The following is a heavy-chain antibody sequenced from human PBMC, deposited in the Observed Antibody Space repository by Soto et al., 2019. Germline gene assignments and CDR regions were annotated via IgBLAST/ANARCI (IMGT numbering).Heavy chain of an antibody. CDR3: TRWDSTVTILADYYGMDV. Sequence: EVQLVESGGGLVQPGGALKLSCAASGFTFSGSAIHWVRQASGKGLEWVGRIRSRADDYATAYAASVKGRFTISRDDLQYTAYIQMNSLKTEDTAVYYCTRWDSTVTILADYYGMDVWGRGTTVTVSS. CDR1: GFTFSGSA. D-gene: IGHD4-17*01. V-gene: IGHV3-73*01. CDR2: IRSRADDYAT. J-gene: IGHJ6*02.